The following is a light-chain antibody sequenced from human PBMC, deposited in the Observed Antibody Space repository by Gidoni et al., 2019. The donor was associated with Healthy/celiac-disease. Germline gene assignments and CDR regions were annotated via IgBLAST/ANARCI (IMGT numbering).Light chain of an antibody. CDR1: QSVSSN. J-gene: IGKJ2*04. CDR3: QQYNNWPPLMCS. V-gene: IGKV3-15*01. CDR2: GAS. Sequence: EIVMTQSPATLSVSPGERATLSCRASQSVSSNLAWYQQKPGQAPRLLIYGASTRATGIPARFSGSGSGTEFTLTISSLQSEDFAVYYCQQYNNWPPLMCSFXXXTKLEIK.